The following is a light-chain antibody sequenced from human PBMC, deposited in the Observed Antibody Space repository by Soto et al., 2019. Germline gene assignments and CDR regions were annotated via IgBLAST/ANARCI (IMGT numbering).Light chain of an antibody. Sequence: DIVMTQTPLSSPVTLGQAASISCRSSQSLVHNDGNTYLSWYHQRPGQSPRRLIYKVSYRDSGVPERFSGSGSGTDFTLRISRVEAEDVGIYYCMQGTNWPPITFGQGTRLEIK. CDR1: QSLVHNDGNTY. J-gene: IGKJ5*01. CDR2: KVS. CDR3: MQGTNWPPIT. V-gene: IGKV2-30*02.